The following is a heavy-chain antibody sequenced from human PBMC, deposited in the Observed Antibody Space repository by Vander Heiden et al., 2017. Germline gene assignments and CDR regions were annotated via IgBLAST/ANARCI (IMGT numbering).Heavy chain of an antibody. D-gene: IGHD2-15*01. Sequence: EVQLVQSGAEEKKPGESRRISCRDSGYSFTSSWISWVRQMPGKGLEWMGRIDPSDSYTNYSPSFQGHVTISADKSISTAYMQWSSLKASDTAMYYCARVDCSGGSCYSWIHYWGQGTMVTVSS. CDR2: IDPSDSYT. CDR3: ARVDCSGGSCYSWIHY. J-gene: IGHJ4*02. CDR1: GYSFTSSW. V-gene: IGHV5-10-1*03.